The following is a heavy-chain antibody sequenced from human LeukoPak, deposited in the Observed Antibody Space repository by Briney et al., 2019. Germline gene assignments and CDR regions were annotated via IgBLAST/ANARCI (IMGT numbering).Heavy chain of an antibody. CDR1: GFTVRINY. V-gene: IGHV3-66*01. J-gene: IGHJ4*02. CDR2: IYSDGNT. Sequence: GGSLRLSCAVSGFTVRINYISWVRQAPGKGLEWVSVIYSDGNTYYADSVKGRLTISRDNYRNTLYLQMNNLRAEDTAVYYCARGAASVAGPFDYWGQGTLVPVSS. D-gene: IGHD6-19*01. CDR3: ARGAASVAGPFDY.